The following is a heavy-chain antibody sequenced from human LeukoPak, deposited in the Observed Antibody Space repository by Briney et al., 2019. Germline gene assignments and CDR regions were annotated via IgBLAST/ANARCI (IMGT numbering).Heavy chain of an antibody. CDR1: GFTFSGSA. D-gene: IGHD6-19*01. Sequence: GGSLRLSCAASGFTFSGSAMHWVRQASGKGLKWVGRIRSKANSYATAYAASVKGRFTISRDDSKNTAYLQMNSLKTEDTAVYYCTRGAVAGLYYYYYMDVWGKGTTVTVSS. J-gene: IGHJ6*03. CDR3: TRGAVAGLYYYYYMDV. V-gene: IGHV3-73*01. CDR2: IRSKANSYAT.